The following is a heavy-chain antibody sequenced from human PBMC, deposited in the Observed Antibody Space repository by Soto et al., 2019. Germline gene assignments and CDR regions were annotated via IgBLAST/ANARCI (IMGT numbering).Heavy chain of an antibody. CDR2: ISSSSSTI. CDR1: GFTFSSYS. Sequence: GGSLRLSCAASGFTFSSYSMTWVRQAPGKGLEWVSYISSSSSTIYYADSVKGRFTVSRDNAKNSLYLQMNSLRAEDTAVYYCARYSSGWADDYWGQGTLVTVSS. CDR3: ARYSSGWADDY. J-gene: IGHJ4*02. V-gene: IGHV3-48*01. D-gene: IGHD6-19*01.